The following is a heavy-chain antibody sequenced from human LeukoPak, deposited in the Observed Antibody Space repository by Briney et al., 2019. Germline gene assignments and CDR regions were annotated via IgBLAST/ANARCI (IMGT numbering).Heavy chain of an antibody. V-gene: IGHV4-4*02. CDR3: ARHGWSYASGTYYTFDP. Sequence: SETLSLTCAVSGGSISSSNWWSWVRQPPGKGLEWIGSISHTGSTYHNPSLKSRVIISVDMSKNQFSLRLTSVTAADTAVFYCARHGWSYASGTYYTFDPWGQGTLVTVSS. CDR2: ISHTGST. CDR1: GGSISSSNW. D-gene: IGHD3-10*01. J-gene: IGHJ5*02.